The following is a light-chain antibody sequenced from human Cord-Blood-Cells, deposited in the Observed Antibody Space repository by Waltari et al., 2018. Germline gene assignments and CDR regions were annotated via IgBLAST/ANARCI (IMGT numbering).Light chain of an antibody. CDR3: QQRSNWPRALT. Sequence: EIVLTQSPATLSLSPGERATLSCRASQRVSSYLAGYQQKPGQAPRLLIYDASNRATGIPARFSGSGSGTDFTRTISSLEPEDFAVYYCQQRSNWPRALTFGGGTKVEIK. CDR1: QRVSSY. J-gene: IGKJ4*01. V-gene: IGKV3-11*01. CDR2: DAS.